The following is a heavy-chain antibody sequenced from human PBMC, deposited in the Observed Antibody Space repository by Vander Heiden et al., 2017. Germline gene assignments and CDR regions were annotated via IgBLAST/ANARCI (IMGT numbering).Heavy chain of an antibody. Sequence: QVQLVQSGADVKKPGASVTVSCKASGYTFTDYYIHWVRQAPGQGLEWLGWINPNGGETKYGQNFQGRVTMTRDTSISTAYMELSRLTSDDTAVYYCARDGYGGNSWGWFDPWGQGTLVTVSS. CDR1: GYTFTDYY. CDR2: INPNGGET. V-gene: IGHV1-2*02. D-gene: IGHD4-17*01. CDR3: ARDGYGGNSWGWFDP. J-gene: IGHJ5*02.